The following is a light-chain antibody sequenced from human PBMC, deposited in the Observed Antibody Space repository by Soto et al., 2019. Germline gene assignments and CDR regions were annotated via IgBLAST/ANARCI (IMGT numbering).Light chain of an antibody. V-gene: IGKV3-20*01. J-gene: IGKJ2*01. CDR3: QQYGSSPRT. CDR1: QSIRSNF. Sequence: EIVLTQSPGTLSVSPGERATLSCRASQSIRSNFLAWYQHKPGQAPRLLLYGASNRATGIPDRFSASGSGTDFTLTISRLEPEDFAVYYCQQYGSSPRTFGQGTKVDIK. CDR2: GAS.